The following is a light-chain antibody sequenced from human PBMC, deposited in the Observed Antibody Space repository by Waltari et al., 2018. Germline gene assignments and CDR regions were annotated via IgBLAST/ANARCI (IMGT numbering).Light chain of an antibody. CDR2: HAS. CDR1: QSVSSY. V-gene: IGKV3-11*01. Sequence: EIVLTQSPATLSLSPGKRATLSCRASQSVSSYLAWYQQKPGQPPRLLIYHASTRATGIPARFSGRGSGTDFTLIITNVEPEDFAVYYCQQRSDWPPLTFGQGTRLEIK. J-gene: IGKJ5*01. CDR3: QQRSDWPPLT.